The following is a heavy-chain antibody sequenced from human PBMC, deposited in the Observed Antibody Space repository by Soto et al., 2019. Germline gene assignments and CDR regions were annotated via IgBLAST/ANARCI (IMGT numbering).Heavy chain of an antibody. V-gene: IGHV3-72*01. J-gene: IGHJ4*02. CDR1: GFTLSDHY. CDR2: TRNKANSYTT. Sequence: EVQLVESGGGLVQPGGSLRLSCGASGFTLSDHYMDWVRQAPGKGLEWVGRTRNKANSYTTDYAASVKGRFTLSRDDSENSVYLQMNSLRSEDTAVYYCARSSVGTAFLGYWGQGSLVTVSS. D-gene: IGHD3-3*01. CDR3: ARSSVGTAFLGY.